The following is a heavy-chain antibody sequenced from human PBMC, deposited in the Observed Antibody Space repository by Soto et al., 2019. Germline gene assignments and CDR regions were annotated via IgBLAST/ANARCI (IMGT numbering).Heavy chain of an antibody. D-gene: IGHD3-10*01. CDR3: ARHLPLYYYGSGSFVRRFDP. CDR1: GGSISSSSYY. Sequence: QLQLQESGPGLVKPSETLSLTCTVSGGSISSSSYYWGWIRQPPGKGLEWIGSIYYSGSTYYNPSLKSRVTISVATSKNQFSLKLSSVTAADTAVYYCARHLPLYYYGSGSFVRRFDPWGQGTLVTVSS. V-gene: IGHV4-39*01. J-gene: IGHJ5*02. CDR2: IYYSGST.